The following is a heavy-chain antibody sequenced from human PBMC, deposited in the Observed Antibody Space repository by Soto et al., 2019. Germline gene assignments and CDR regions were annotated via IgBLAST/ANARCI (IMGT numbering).Heavy chain of an antibody. CDR1: GFTFSSYA. J-gene: IGHJ4*02. Sequence: GVLRLSCAASGFTFSSYAMSWVRQAPGKGLEWVSAISGSGGSTYYADSVKGRFTISRDNSKNTLYLQMNSLRAEDTAVYYCAKKMTLDWVFDYWGQGTLVTVSS. CDR3: AKKMTLDWVFDY. CDR2: ISGSGGST. V-gene: IGHV3-23*01. D-gene: IGHD2-21*01.